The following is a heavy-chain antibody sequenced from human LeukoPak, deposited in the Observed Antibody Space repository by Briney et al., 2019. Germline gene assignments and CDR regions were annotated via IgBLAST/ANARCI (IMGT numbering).Heavy chain of an antibody. CDR1: GYTFTSYD. D-gene: IGHD3-10*01. Sequence: ASVKVSCKASGYTFTSYDINWVRQATGQGLEWMGGMNPNSGNTGYAQKFQGRVTMTRNTSISTAYMELSSLRSEDTAVYYCAREGATYYYGSGSYTVDAFDIWGQGTMVTVSS. CDR3: AREGATYYYGSGSYTVDAFDI. J-gene: IGHJ3*02. V-gene: IGHV1-8*01. CDR2: MNPNSGNT.